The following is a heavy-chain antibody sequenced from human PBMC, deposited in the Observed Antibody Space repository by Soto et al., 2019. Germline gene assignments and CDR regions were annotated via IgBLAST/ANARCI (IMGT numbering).Heavy chain of an antibody. D-gene: IGHD1-1*01. J-gene: IGHJ4*02. CDR2: ISAHNGNT. Sequence: QVHLVQSGDEVKKPGASVKVSCKASGYTFTSYGITWMRQAPGQLLEWMGWISAHNGNTDYAQKLQGRVIVTRDTSTSTAYMELRSLRSDDPAVYYCARGRYGDYWGQGALVTVSS. V-gene: IGHV1-18*01. CDR1: GYTFTSYG. CDR3: ARGRYGDY.